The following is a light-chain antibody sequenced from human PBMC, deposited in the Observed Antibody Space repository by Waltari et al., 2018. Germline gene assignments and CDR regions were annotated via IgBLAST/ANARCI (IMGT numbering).Light chain of an antibody. CDR2: GAS. Sequence: EIVMTQSPATLSVSPGERSTLSCRASQTLTSNLAWYQQKPGQAPRLLLYGASTRATGIPARFSGSGSGTQFTLTISSLQSEDFVVYYCQQYYSYPWTFGQGTKVEIK. J-gene: IGKJ1*01. CDR1: QTLTSN. CDR3: QQYYSYPWT. V-gene: IGKV3-15*01.